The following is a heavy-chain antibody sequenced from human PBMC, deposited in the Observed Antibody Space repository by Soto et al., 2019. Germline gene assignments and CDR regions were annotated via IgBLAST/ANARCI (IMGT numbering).Heavy chain of an antibody. D-gene: IGHD3-3*01. J-gene: IGHJ4*02. CDR3: AKDRDLFLEWLLYPDY. Sequence: GGSLRLSCAASGFTFSSYAMSWVRQAPGKGLEWVSAISGSGGSTYYADSVKGRFTISRDNSKNTLYLQMNSLRAEDTAVYYCAKDRDLFLEWLLYPDYWGQGTLVTVSS. CDR2: ISGSGGST. V-gene: IGHV3-23*01. CDR1: GFTFSSYA.